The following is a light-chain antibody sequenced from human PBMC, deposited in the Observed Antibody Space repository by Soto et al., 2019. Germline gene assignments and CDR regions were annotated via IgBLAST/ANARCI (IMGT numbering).Light chain of an antibody. J-gene: IGKJ1*01. Sequence: DSQMTQSPSTLSASVGDRVTITCRASQRISSWLDWYQQKPGRAPKLLIYKASTLESGVPSRFSGSGSGAEFTLSISTLQPDDFATYYCQQYDSFPRTFGQGTKLEIK. CDR3: QQYDSFPRT. CDR2: KAS. CDR1: QRISSW. V-gene: IGKV1-5*03.